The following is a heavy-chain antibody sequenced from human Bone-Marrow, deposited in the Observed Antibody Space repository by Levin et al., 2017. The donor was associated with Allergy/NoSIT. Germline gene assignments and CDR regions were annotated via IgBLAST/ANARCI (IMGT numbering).Heavy chain of an antibody. J-gene: IGHJ4*02. D-gene: IGHD6-13*01. CDR2: IYYTGRT. Sequence: SETLSLTCSFSGGSTRDYYCSWIRQFPGKGLEWIGYIYYTGRTTYNPSLRSRVTISVDTSRNHFSLRLRSVTAADTAVYYCARGDTSSWRIDYWGQGTVVTVSS. CDR3: ARGDTSSWRIDY. V-gene: IGHV4-59*01. CDR1: GGSTRDYY.